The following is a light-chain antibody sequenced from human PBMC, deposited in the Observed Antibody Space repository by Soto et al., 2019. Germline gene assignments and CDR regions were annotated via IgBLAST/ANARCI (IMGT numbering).Light chain of an antibody. CDR1: QTISSW. CDR2: DAS. CDR3: QQYSSFSRT. J-gene: IGKJ1*01. Sequence: DIQMNQSPSTLSASVGDRVTITCRASQTISSWLAWYQQKPGKAPELLIYDASTLESGVPSRFSGSGSGTEFSLTISSLQPDDFATFYCQQYSSFSRTFGQGTKVDIK. V-gene: IGKV1-5*01.